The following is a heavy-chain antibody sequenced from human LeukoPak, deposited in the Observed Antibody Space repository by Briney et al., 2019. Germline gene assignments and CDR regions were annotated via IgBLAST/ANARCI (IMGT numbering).Heavy chain of an antibody. Sequence: PGGSLRLSCAASGFTFSSYGMHWVRQAPGKGLEWVAVISYDGSNKYYADSVKGRFTISRDNAKNSLYLQMNSLRAEDTAVYYCAKSDGSATLGIEIDYWGQGTLVTVSS. CDR3: AKSDGSATLGIEIDY. CDR2: ISYDGSNK. V-gene: IGHV3-30*18. D-gene: IGHD3-10*01. J-gene: IGHJ4*02. CDR1: GFTFSSYG.